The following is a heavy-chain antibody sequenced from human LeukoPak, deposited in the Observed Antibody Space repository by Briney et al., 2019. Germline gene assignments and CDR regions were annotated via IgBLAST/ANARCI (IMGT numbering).Heavy chain of an antibody. V-gene: IGHV1-2*02. CDR3: AREGYYDSSGYYDY. CDR2: INPNSGGT. CDR1: GYTFTGYY. J-gene: IGHJ4*02. Sequence: ASVKVSCKASGYTFTGYYMHWVRQAPGQGLEWMGWINPNSGGTNYAQKFQGRVTMTRDTSISTAYMELSSLRSDDTAVYYCAREGYYDSSGYYDYWGQGTLVTVSS. D-gene: IGHD3-22*01.